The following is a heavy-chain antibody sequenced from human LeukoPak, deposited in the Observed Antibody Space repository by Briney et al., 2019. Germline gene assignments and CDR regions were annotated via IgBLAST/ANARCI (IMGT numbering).Heavy chain of an antibody. D-gene: IGHD6-13*01. Sequence: GGSLRLSCAASGFTVSRSFMNWVRQAPGKGLEWLAILYRDGGTTYYADSVKGRFTISRDSSKNTLYLQMNSLRAEDTAVYYWAKIIAVAGTGEDNVFDIWGQGTMVTVSS. CDR1: GFTVSRSF. V-gene: IGHV3-53*01. CDR2: LYRDGGTT. J-gene: IGHJ3*02. CDR3: AKIIAVAGTGEDNVFDI.